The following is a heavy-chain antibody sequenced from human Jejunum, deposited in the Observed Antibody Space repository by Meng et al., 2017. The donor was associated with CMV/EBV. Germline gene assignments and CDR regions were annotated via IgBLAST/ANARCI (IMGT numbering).Heavy chain of an antibody. CDR1: GFTFSNYE. D-gene: IGHD5-12*01. CDR2: ITSSGGPQ. CDR3: ARSEVAMGFDH. Sequence: CVGSGFTFSNYEMNWVRQAPGKGLEWVSFITSSGGPQYHADSVKGRFSISRDNAKNSVYLQMNGLRVEDTAIYYCARSEVAMGFDHWGQGTLVTVSS. V-gene: IGHV3-48*03. J-gene: IGHJ5*02.